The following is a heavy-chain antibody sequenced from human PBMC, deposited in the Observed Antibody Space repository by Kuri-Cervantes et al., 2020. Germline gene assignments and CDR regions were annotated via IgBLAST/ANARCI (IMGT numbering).Heavy chain of an antibody. Sequence: LKIFCAGSGCPFDDYAMHWGRQAPGKGVEWVSGISWNSGSIGYADSVKGRFTISRDNAKNSLYLQMNSLRDDDTALYYCAKDIMGSYYYDSSAIDYWGQGTLVTVSS. CDR3: AKDIMGSYYYDSSAIDY. CDR1: GCPFDDYA. V-gene: IGHV3-9*01. CDR2: ISWNSGSI. D-gene: IGHD3-22*01. J-gene: IGHJ4*02.